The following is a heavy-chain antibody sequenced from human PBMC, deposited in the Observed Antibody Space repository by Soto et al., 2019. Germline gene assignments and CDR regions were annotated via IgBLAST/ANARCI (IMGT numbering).Heavy chain of an antibody. D-gene: IGHD1-26*01. CDR3: ARERSMARPELFAY. J-gene: IGHJ4*02. CDR1: GFTFRTYA. Sequence: GGSLRLSCAASGFTFRTYAMSWVRQAPGKGLECVSVISGSGGGPYYADSVKGRFTISRDNSRNTLYLQMNSLRAEDTAVYYCARERSMARPELFAYWGQGTRVTVSS. V-gene: IGHV3-23*01. CDR2: ISGSGGGP.